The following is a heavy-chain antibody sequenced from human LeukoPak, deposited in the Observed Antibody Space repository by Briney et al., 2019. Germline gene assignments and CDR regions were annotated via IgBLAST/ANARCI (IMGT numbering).Heavy chain of an antibody. J-gene: IGHJ4*02. D-gene: IGHD3-9*01. Sequence: GGSLRLSCAASGFTLDESAMHWVRHVPGKGLEWVSGISWNSGRKGYADSVKGRFTISRDNAKNSMYLQMNSLRAEDTAVYYCARDEIYYDILTGYRHFDYWGQGTLVTVFS. CDR3: ARDEIYYDILTGYRHFDY. CDR2: ISWNSGRK. V-gene: IGHV3-9*01. CDR1: GFTLDESA.